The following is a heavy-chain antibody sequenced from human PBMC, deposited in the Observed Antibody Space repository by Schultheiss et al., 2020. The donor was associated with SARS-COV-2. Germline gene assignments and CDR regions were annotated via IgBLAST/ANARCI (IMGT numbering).Heavy chain of an antibody. CDR1: GFSLSTSAMR. V-gene: IGHV2-5*08. CDR3: AHSHYSSSWLNWFDP. CDR2: IDWDDDK. D-gene: IGHD6-13*01. J-gene: IGHJ5*02. Sequence: SGPTLVKPTQTLTLTCTFSGFSLSTSAMRVSWIRQPPGKALEWLARIDWDDDKRYSPSLKSRLTITKDTSKNQVVLTMTNMDPVDTATYYCAHSHYSSSWLNWFDPWGQGTLVTVSS.